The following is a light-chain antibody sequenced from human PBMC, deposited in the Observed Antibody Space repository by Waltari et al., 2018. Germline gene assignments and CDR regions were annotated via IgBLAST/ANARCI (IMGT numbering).Light chain of an antibody. V-gene: IGKV4-1*01. CDR1: QSVLYSSNNKNY. CDR2: WAS. Sequence: DIVMTQSPDSLAVSLGERATINCKSSQSVLYSSNNKNYLAWHQQKPGKPPKLLLYWASTRESGVPDLFSGSGSGTDFTLTISTLQAEDVAIYYCQQYYSTPYTFGQGTKLEIK. J-gene: IGKJ2*01. CDR3: QQYYSTPYT.